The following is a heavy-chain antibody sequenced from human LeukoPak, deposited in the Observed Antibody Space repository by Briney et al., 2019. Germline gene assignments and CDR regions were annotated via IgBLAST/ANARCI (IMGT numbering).Heavy chain of an antibody. J-gene: IGHJ4*01. CDR1: GRSISSSSYF. V-gene: IGHV4-39*01. CDR3: ARHAYGSGREGFDY. Sequence: SSEPLSLTCTVSGRSISSSSYFWRWIRQPPGKGLEWIGSIYYSGSTYYNPSLKSRVTISVDTSKNQFSLKLSSVTAADTAVYYCARHAYGSGREGFDYWGQEPWSPSPQ. CDR2: IYYSGST. D-gene: IGHD3-10*01.